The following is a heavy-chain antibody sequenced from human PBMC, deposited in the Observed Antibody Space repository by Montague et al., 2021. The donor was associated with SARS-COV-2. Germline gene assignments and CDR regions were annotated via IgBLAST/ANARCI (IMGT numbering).Heavy chain of an antibody. V-gene: IGHV3-74*01. Sequence: SLRLSCAASGFTFSSYGMHWVRQAPGKGLVWVSRIKNDGSITNYADSVKGRFTISRDNAKDTLSLQMNSLRAEDTAVYYCARPSGSGHYYYYALDVWGPGTTVTVSS. CDR2: IKNDGSIT. D-gene: IGHD3-10*01. J-gene: IGHJ6*02. CDR3: ARPSGSGHYYYYALDV. CDR1: GFTFSSYG.